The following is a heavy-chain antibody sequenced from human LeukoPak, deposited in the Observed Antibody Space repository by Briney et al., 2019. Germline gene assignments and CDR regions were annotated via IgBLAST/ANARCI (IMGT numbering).Heavy chain of an antibody. CDR2: IRYDGSNK. D-gene: IGHD3-22*01. J-gene: IGHJ3*02. CDR1: GFTFDDYG. CDR3: ARDHHRRLYDSQARDTFDI. V-gene: IGHV3-30*02. Sequence: GGSLRLSCAASGFTFDDYGMTWVRQAPGKGLEWVAFIRYDGSNKYYADSVKGRFTISRDNSKNTLYLQMNSLRAEDTAVYYCARDHHRRLYDSQARDTFDIWGQGTMVTVSS.